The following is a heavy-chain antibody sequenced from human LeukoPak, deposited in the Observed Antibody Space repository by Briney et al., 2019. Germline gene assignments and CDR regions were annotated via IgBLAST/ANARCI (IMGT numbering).Heavy chain of an antibody. CDR2: IYYSGST. CDR3: ARHPSGYSDY. CDR1: GGSISSSSYY. Sequence: PSETLSLTCTVSGGSISSSSYYWGWIRQPPGKGLEWIGSIYYSGSTYYNPSLKSRVTISVDTSKNQFSLKLSSVTAADTAVYYCARHPSGYSDYWGQGTLVTVSS. D-gene: IGHD3-3*01. J-gene: IGHJ4*02. V-gene: IGHV4-39*01.